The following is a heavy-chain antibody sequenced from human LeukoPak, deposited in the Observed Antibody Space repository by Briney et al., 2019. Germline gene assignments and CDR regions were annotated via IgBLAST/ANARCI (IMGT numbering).Heavy chain of an antibody. Sequence: GGSLRLSCAASRFTFSSYGMHWVRQAPGKGLEWVAVIWYDGSNKYYADSVKGRFTISRDNSKNTLYLQMNSLRAEDTAVYYCARDQYCSGGSCYSGTYYYYGMDVWGQGTTVTVSS. CDR3: ARDQYCSGGSCYSGTYYYYGMDV. J-gene: IGHJ6*02. CDR2: IWYDGSNK. CDR1: RFTFSSYG. D-gene: IGHD2-15*01. V-gene: IGHV3-33*01.